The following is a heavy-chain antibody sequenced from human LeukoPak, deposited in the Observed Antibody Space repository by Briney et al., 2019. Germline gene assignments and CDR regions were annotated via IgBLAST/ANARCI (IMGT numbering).Heavy chain of an antibody. CDR3: AREGYYYGSGNNWFDP. CDR1: GFTFSSYA. CDR2: ISYDGSNK. J-gene: IGHJ5*02. V-gene: IGHV3-30*04. Sequence: GGSLRLSCAASGFTFSSYAMHWVRQAPGEGLEWVAVISYDGSNKYYADSVKGRFTIPRDNSKNTLYLQMNSLRAEDTAVYYCAREGYYYGSGNNWFDPWGQGTLVTVSS. D-gene: IGHD3-10*01.